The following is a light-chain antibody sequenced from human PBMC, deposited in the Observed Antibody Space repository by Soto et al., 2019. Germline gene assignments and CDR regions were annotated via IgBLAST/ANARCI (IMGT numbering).Light chain of an antibody. CDR2: EVT. V-gene: IGLV2-14*01. Sequence: QSALTQPASVSGSPGQSITISCTGSSSDVGSHSRVSWIQQHPGKTPKLIIYEVTNRPSGVSSRFSGSKSGTTASLTSSGLQAEDEADYYCTSFTSSNTWVFGGGTKLTVL. CDR1: SSDVGSHSR. CDR3: TSFTSSNTWV. J-gene: IGLJ3*02.